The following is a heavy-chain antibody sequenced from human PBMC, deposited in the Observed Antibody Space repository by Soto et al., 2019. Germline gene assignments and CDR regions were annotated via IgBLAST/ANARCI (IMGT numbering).Heavy chain of an antibody. D-gene: IGHD6-13*01. V-gene: IGHV1-58*01. CDR2: IVVGSGNT. CDR3: ADSSWYGENNWFDP. Sequence: GASVKVSCKASGFTFTSSAVQWVRQARGQRLEWIGWIVVGSGNTNYAQKFQERVTITRDMSTSTAYMELSSLRSEDTAVYYCADSSWYGENNWFDPWGQGTLVTVSS. CDR1: GFTFTSSA. J-gene: IGHJ5*02.